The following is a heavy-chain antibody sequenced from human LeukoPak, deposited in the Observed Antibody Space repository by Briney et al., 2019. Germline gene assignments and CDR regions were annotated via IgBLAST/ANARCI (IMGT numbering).Heavy chain of an antibody. CDR1: GFSFTTYW. Sequence: GSLRLSCAASGFSFTTYWMSWVRQAPGKGLEWVSYISSSGSTIYYADSVKGRFTISRDNAKNSLYLQMNSLRAEDTAVYYCARARTDSSGYYRWGNYFDYWGQGTLLTVSS. D-gene: IGHD3-22*01. V-gene: IGHV3-48*04. CDR2: ISSSGSTI. J-gene: IGHJ4*02. CDR3: ARARTDSSGYYRWGNYFDY.